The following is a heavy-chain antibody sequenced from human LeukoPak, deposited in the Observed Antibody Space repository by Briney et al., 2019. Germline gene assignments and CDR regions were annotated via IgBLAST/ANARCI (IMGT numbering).Heavy chain of an antibody. CDR1: GFTFSTYW. Sequence: GGSLRLSCAPSGFTFSTYWMHWVRHAPGKELVWVARIKGDGSSTIYADSVKGRFTISRDNSKNTLYLQTSSLRAEDTAVYYCARASTTVPNLLDHWGRGTLVTVSS. V-gene: IGHV3-74*01. CDR3: ARASTTVPNLLDH. CDR2: IKGDGSST. D-gene: IGHD4-17*01. J-gene: IGHJ4*02.